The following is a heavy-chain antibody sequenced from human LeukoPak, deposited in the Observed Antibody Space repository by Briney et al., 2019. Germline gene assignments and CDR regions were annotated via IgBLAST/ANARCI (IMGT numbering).Heavy chain of an antibody. D-gene: IGHD3-3*01. J-gene: IGHJ4*02. CDR2: IYTSGST. V-gene: IGHV4-4*07. Sequence: SETLSLTCTVSGGSISSYYWSWIRQPAGKGLEWIGRIYTSGSTNYNPSLKSRVTMSVDTSKNQFSLKLGSVTAADTAVYYCARNGAFGARECFDYWGQGTLVTVSS. CDR3: ARNGAFGARECFDY. CDR1: GGSISSYY.